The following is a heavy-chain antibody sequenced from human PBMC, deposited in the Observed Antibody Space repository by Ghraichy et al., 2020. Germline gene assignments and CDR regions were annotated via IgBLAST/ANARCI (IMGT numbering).Heavy chain of an antibody. CDR2: VTGRSAGT. CDR3: AKRGYGEYGADYYFDY. J-gene: IGHJ4*02. V-gene: IGHV3-23*01. CDR1: GFTFSSYA. D-gene: IGHD4-17*01. Sequence: GGSLRLSCAASGFTFSSYAMNWVRQAPGKGLEWVSSVTGRSAGTYYADSVKGRFTVSRDNSKNTVYLQLNSLRAEDTAVYYCAKRGYGEYGADYYFDYWGQGTLVTVSS.